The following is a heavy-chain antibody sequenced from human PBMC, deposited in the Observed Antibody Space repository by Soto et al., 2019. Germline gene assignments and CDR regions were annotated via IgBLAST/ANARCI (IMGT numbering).Heavy chain of an antibody. V-gene: IGHV3-15*01. CDR1: GFTFSNAW. D-gene: IGHD6-6*01. J-gene: IGHJ4*02. CDR2: IKSKTDGGTT. CDR3: TTGSTSTKNY. Sequence: PGGSLRLSCAASGFTFSNAWLSWVRQAPGKGLEWVGRIKSKTDGGTTDYTAPVKGRFTISRDDSKNTLYLQMNSLKIEDTAVYYCTTGSTSTKNYWGQGTLVTSPQ.